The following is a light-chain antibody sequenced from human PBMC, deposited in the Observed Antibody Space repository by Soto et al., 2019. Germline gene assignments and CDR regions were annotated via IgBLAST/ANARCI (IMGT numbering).Light chain of an antibody. CDR3: QQYSSYSWT. Sequence: DIQMTQSPPTLSASVGDRVTITCRASQSISTWLAWYQQKPGKAPKLLIYKASSLESGVPSRFSGSGSGTDFTLTISSLQPDDFATYYCQQYSSYSWTFGQGTKVEIK. J-gene: IGKJ1*01. CDR1: QSISTW. V-gene: IGKV1-5*03. CDR2: KAS.